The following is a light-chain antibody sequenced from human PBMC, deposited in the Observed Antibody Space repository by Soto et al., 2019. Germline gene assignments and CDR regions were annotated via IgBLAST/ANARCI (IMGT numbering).Light chain of an antibody. V-gene: IGKV3-20*01. CDR2: GTT. Sequence: EIVLTQSPGTVSLSPGETASLSCRASQTISGSYLAWYQQKPGQAPRLLIYGTTSTGTGVPDRFSGGGSGTAFTLTISGLEPEDFALYNCQQYVSSPPTFGGGTNVEIK. CDR1: QTISGSY. CDR3: QQYVSSPPT. J-gene: IGKJ4*01.